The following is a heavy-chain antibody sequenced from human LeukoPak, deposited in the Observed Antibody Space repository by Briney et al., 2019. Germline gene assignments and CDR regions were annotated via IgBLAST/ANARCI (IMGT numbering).Heavy chain of an antibody. CDR1: GYTFTSYD. J-gene: IGHJ4*02. CDR3: AKDGYSGTWYRAF. V-gene: IGHV1-18*01. D-gene: IGHD1-26*01. Sequence: ASVKVSCKASGYTFTSYDINWVRQATGQGLEWMGWLATHNGYTNYAQKLQGRVTMTADTSTKTAYMELRSLRSDDTAVYYCAKDGYSGTWYRAFWGQGTLVTVSS. CDR2: LATHNGYT.